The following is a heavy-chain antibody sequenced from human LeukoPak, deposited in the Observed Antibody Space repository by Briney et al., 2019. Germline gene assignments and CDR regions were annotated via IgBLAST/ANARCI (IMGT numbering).Heavy chain of an antibody. CDR2: IIPIFGTA. Sequence: SVKVSCKASGGTFSSYAISWVRQAPGQGLEWMGGIIPIFGTANYAQKFQGRVTITTDESTSTAYMELSSLRSEDTAVYYCARWGLYYYGSGIDYWGQGTLVTVSS. CDR1: GGTFSSYA. CDR3: ARWGLYYYGSGIDY. D-gene: IGHD3-10*01. J-gene: IGHJ4*02. V-gene: IGHV1-69*05.